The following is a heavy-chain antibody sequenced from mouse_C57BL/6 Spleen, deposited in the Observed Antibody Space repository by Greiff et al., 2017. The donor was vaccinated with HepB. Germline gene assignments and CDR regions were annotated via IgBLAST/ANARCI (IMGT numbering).Heavy chain of an antibody. CDR3: ARDGGYDDYAMDY. CDR2: IYPGSGST. D-gene: IGHD2-2*01. J-gene: IGHJ4*01. CDR1: GYTFTSYW. Sequence: QVQLQQPGAELVKPGASVKMSCKASGYTFTSYWITWVKQRPGQGLEWIGDIYPGSGSTNYNEKFKSKATLTVDTSSSTAYMQLSSLTSEDSAVYYCARDGGYDDYAMDYWGQGTSVTVSS. V-gene: IGHV1-55*01.